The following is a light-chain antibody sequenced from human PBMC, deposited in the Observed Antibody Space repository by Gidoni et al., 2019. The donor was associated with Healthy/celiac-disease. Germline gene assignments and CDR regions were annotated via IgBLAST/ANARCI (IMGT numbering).Light chain of an antibody. CDR3: QQYNSYSPVP. CDR1: QSISSW. J-gene: IGKJ1*01. V-gene: IGKV1-5*03. Sequence: NQMTQSPSTLSASVGDRVTTTCRASQSISSWLAWYQQQPGKPPKLLIYKASSLESGVPSRCSGSGSGTEVTLTISSLQPDDVATYYCQQYNSYSPVPFGQGTKVEIK. CDR2: KAS.